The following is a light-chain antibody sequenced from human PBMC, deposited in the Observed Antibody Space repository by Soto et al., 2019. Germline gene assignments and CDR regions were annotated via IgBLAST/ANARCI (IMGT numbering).Light chain of an antibody. V-gene: IGKV2-28*01. J-gene: IGKJ5*01. CDR3: MQALQVPIT. CDR1: QSLLHSHGYNY. CDR2: FGS. Sequence: DIVMTQIPVSLPVTPGEPASISCKSSQSLLHSHGYNYMDWYPQKPGQSPQLLIYFGSYRASGVPDRFSGSGSGTNFTLRISRVETDDFGIYYCMQALQVPITFGQGTRLEIK.